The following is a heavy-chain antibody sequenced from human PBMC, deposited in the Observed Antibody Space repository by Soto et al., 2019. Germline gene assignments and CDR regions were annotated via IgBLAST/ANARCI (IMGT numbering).Heavy chain of an antibody. D-gene: IGHD1-1*01. Sequence: PSETLSLTCSVSGFAISRGYYWSWVRQPPGKGLEWIGSIYPSVSSYHNPSLATRLRLSIDTSKNQFTLNLTSVTAADTALYFCAREKVGTTFFDNWGKGIQVTV. CDR2: IYPSVSS. J-gene: IGHJ4*02. CDR1: GFAISRGYY. CDR3: AREKVGTTFFDN. V-gene: IGHV4-38-2*02.